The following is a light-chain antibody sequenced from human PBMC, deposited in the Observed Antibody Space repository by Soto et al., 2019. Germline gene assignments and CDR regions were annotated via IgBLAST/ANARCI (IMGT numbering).Light chain of an antibody. CDR1: QAISTW. V-gene: IGKV1D-12*01. Sequence: DIQMTQSPSSVSASVGDRVTITCRASQAISTWLAWYQQKPGKAPKLLIYAASNLQTGVPSRFSGSGSGTDFTLTISSLHPEDFATYYCQQANRFPRTFGQGTKVEIK. J-gene: IGKJ1*01. CDR2: AAS. CDR3: QQANRFPRT.